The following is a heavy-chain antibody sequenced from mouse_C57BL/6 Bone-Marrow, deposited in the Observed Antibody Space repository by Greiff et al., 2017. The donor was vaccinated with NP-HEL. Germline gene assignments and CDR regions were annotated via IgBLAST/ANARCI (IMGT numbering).Heavy chain of an antibody. J-gene: IGHJ2*01. Sequence: QVQLQQSGPELVKPGASVKISCKASGYSFTSYYIHWVKQRPGQGLEWIGWIYPGSGSTKYNEKFKGKATLTADKTSSTAYMQRSSLTAADSAVYYCARDGDFDYWGQGTTLTVSS. V-gene: IGHV1-66*01. CDR3: ARDGDFDY. D-gene: IGHD1-1*02. CDR1: GYSFTSYY. CDR2: IYPGSGST.